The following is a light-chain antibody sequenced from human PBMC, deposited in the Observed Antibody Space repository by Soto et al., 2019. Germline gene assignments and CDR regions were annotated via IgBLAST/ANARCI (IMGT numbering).Light chain of an antibody. V-gene: IGKV3-20*01. CDR3: QQYGSSPPLT. Sequence: VLTQSPGKLSLSPGERATISCRASQSISSSFLAWYQQKPGQAPSLLIYGASSKASGIPYRFSGSGSGTDFTLTISRLEPEDFAAYYCQQYGSSPPLTFGGGTKVEIK. J-gene: IGKJ4*01. CDR2: GAS. CDR1: QSISSSF.